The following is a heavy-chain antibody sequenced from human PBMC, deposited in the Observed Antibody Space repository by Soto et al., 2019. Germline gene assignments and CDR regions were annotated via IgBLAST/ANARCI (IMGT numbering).Heavy chain of an antibody. V-gene: IGHV1-8*01. CDR2: MNPNSGNT. CDR3: ARGGRYYYDSSGYYYAFDY. Sequence: ASVKVSCKASGYTFTSYDINWVRQATGQGLERKGWMNPNSGNTGYAQKFQGRVTMTRNTSISTAYMELSSLRSEDTAVYYCARGGRYYYDSSGYYYAFDYWGQGTLVTVSS. D-gene: IGHD3-22*01. J-gene: IGHJ4*02. CDR1: GYTFTSYD.